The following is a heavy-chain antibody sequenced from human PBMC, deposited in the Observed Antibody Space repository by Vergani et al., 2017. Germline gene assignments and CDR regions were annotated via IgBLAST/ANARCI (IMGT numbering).Heavy chain of an antibody. J-gene: IGHJ4*02. V-gene: IGHV3-30-3*01. Sequence: QVQLVESGGGVVQPGRSLRLSCAASGFTFSSYAMHWVRQAPGKGLEWVAVISYDGSNKYYADSVKGRFTMSRENSKNTLYLQMNSLRAEDTAVYYCARGAGGDYVSSFDYWGQGTLVTVSS. CDR2: ISYDGSNK. CDR1: GFTFSSYA. CDR3: ARGAGGDYVSSFDY. D-gene: IGHD4-17*01.